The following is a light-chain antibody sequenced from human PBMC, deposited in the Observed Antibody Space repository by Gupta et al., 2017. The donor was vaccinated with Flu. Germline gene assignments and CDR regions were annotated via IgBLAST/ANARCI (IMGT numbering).Light chain of an antibody. J-gene: IGLJ3*02. Sequence: NAVGNECVDWCRQNQGHPPKLVSYTKTNRPSEISERISGTSSGTTASLTISGPQAEDEADYYCSASDSSLNTWVFGGGTKVTVV. CDR3: SASDSSLNTWV. CDR1: NAVGNEC. CDR2: TKT. V-gene: IGLV10-54*02.